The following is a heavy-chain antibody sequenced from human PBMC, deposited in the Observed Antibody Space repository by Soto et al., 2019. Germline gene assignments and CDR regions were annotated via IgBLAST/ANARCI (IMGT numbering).Heavy chain of an antibody. CDR3: ASGGNWFDP. CDR2: MYYNGNI. J-gene: IGHJ5*02. CDR1: GGSISNYY. V-gene: IGHV4-59*01. D-gene: IGHD3-16*01. Sequence: LSLTCNVSGGSISNYYWTWVRQSPEKGLEWIGYMYYNGNINYNPSLKSRVTISIDTSKNQFSLTLKSVTAADTAVYYCASGGNWFDPWGQGVLVTAPQ.